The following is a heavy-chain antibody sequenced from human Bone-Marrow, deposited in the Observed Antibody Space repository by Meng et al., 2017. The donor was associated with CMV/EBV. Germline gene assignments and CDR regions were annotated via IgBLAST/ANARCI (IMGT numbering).Heavy chain of an antibody. CDR3: ARSGSYDFWSGYYLFRWFDP. D-gene: IGHD3-3*01. Sequence: SETLSLTCAVYGGSFSGYYWSWIRQPPGKGLEWIGEINHSGSTNYNPSLKSRVTISVDTSKNQFSLKLSSVTAADTAVYYCARSGSYDFWSGYYLFRWFDPWGQGNLVTVSS. CDR1: GGSFSGYY. V-gene: IGHV4-34*01. J-gene: IGHJ5*02. CDR2: INHSGST.